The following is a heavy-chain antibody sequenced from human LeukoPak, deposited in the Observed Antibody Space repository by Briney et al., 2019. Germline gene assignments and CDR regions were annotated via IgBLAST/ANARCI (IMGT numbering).Heavy chain of an antibody. CDR2: IVGSGATT. D-gene: IGHD2-21*02. V-gene: IGHV3-23*01. CDR3: AKDPNGDYIGAFDD. J-gene: IGHJ3*01. Sequence: GGSLRLSCAASGLTFAAYAMTWVRQAPGKGPEWVSSIVGSGATTVYADFVKGRFTISRDNSKNTLYLQMNSLRAEDTAIYYCAKDPNGDYIGAFDDWGQGTMVTVSS. CDR1: GLTFAAYA.